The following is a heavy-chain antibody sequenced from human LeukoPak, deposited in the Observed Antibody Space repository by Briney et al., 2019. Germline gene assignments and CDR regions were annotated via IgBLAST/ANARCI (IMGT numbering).Heavy chain of an antibody. Sequence: SETLSLTCTVSGGSISSYYWSWIRQPPGKGLEWIGYIYTSGSTNFNPSLKSRVTISVDTSKNQFSLKLSSVTAADTAVYYCARLELGENMLDYWGQGTLVTVSS. J-gene: IGHJ4*02. V-gene: IGHV4-4*09. CDR3: ARLELGENMLDY. CDR2: IYTSGST. D-gene: IGHD6-6*01. CDR1: GGSISSYY.